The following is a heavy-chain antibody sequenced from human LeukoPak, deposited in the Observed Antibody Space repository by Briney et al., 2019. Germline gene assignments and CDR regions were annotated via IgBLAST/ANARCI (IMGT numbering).Heavy chain of an antibody. CDR3: ARYYYDSSGYL. J-gene: IGHJ5*02. D-gene: IGHD3-22*01. V-gene: IGHV1-2*02. CDR2: INPNSGGT. CDR1: GYSENFYG. Sequence: ASVKVSCKTSGYSENFYGITWVRQAPGQGLEWMGWINPNSGGTNYAQKFQGRVTMTRDTSISTAYMELSRLRSDDTAVYYCARYYYDSSGYLWGQGTLVTVSS.